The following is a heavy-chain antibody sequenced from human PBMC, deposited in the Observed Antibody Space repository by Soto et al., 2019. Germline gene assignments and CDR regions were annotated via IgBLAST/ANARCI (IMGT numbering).Heavy chain of an antibody. V-gene: IGHV3-43D*04. CDR1: GFTFDDYA. CDR2: ISWDGGST. CDR3: AKDRIRWIAARTGYYGMDC. D-gene: IGHD6-6*01. Sequence: PGGSLRLSCAASGFTFDDYAMHWVRQAPGKGLEGVSLISWDGGSTYYADSVKGRFTISRDNSKNSLDLQMNSRRAEDTALYYCAKDRIRWIAARTGYYGMDCRGQGPTVTVSS. J-gene: IGHJ6*02.